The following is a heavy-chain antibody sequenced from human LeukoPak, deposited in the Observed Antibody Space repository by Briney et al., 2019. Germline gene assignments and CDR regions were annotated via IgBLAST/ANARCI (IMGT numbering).Heavy chain of an antibody. J-gene: IGHJ6*02. V-gene: IGHV3-23*01. D-gene: IGHD2-15*01. CDR1: EFTFTNYA. CDR2: ISVSGAST. CDR3: VRGYSFGPYGMDV. Sequence: GGSLRLSCAASEFTFTNYALTWVRQAPGKGLEWVSTISVSGASTYYADSVKGRFTISRDNSKSTLYLQMSSLRAEDTAVYFCVRGYSFGPYGMDVWGQGTTVTVSS.